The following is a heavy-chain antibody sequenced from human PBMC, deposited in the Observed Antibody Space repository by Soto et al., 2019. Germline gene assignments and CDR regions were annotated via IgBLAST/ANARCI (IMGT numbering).Heavy chain of an antibody. Sequence: SETLSLTCTVSGGSISSYYWSWIRQPPGKGLEWIGYIYYSGSTNYNPSLKSRVTLTTDSSTSTAYMELRGLRSDDTAVYYCARDLGAAGFAIPGVTANIFDVWGQGTKVTVSS. CDR1: GGSISSYY. D-gene: IGHD3-16*01. J-gene: IGHJ3*01. CDR3: ARDLGAAGFAIPGVTANIFDV. CDR2: IYYSGST. V-gene: IGHV4-59*01.